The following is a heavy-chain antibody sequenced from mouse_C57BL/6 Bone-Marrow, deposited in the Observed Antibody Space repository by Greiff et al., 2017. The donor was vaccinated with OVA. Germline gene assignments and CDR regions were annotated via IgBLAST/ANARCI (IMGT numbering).Heavy chain of an antibody. CDR2: ISSGGSYT. CDR3: ARHHLLLRGVVGASYAMDY. D-gene: IGHD1-1*01. CDR1: GFTFSSYG. V-gene: IGHV5-6*01. Sequence: EVKLMESGGDLVKPGGSLKLSCAASGFTFSSYGMSWVRQTPDKRLEWVATISSGGSYTYYPDSVKGRFPIFRDNAKNTLYLQMSRLRSEDTAIYYCARHHLLLRGVVGASYAMDYWGQGTSVTVSS. J-gene: IGHJ4*01.